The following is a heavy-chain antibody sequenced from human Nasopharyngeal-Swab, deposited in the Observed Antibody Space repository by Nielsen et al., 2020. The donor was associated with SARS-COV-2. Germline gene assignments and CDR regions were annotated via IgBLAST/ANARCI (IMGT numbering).Heavy chain of an antibody. CDR2: INHSGST. CDR3: AGRPYSSSYWFDP. CDR1: GGSFSGYY. Sequence: SETLSLTCAVYGGSFSGYYWSWIRQPPGKGLEWIGEINHSGSTNYNPSLKSRVTISVDTSKNQFSLKLSSVTAADMAVYYCAGRPYSSSYWFDPWGQGTLVTVSS. V-gene: IGHV4-34*01. J-gene: IGHJ5*02. D-gene: IGHD6-6*01.